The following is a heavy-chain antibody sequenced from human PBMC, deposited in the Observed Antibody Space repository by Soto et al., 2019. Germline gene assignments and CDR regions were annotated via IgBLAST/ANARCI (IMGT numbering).Heavy chain of an antibody. V-gene: IGHV1-18*04. Sequence: APVKASCEASGYTLTSCASSWVRQAPGKGLEWMGWISAYNGNTNYAQKLQGRVTMTTDTSTSTAYMELRSLRSDDTAVYYCARAAREVTVVVNSFDYWGQGTLVTVSS. J-gene: IGHJ4*02. CDR2: ISAYNGNT. D-gene: IGHD3-22*01. CDR1: GYTLTSCA. CDR3: ARAAREVTVVVNSFDY.